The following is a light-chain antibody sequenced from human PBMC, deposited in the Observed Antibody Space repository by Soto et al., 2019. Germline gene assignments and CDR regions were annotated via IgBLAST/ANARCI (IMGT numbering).Light chain of an antibody. Sequence: DIQLTQSPSFLSASDGDRVTITCRASQGVSSFLAWYQQKPGKAPELLIYAASTLQSGVPSRFSGSGSGTEFTLTISGLQSEDFATYYCQQDYSYPGTFGQGTKVDIK. V-gene: IGKV1-9*01. CDR2: AAS. CDR1: QGVSSF. J-gene: IGKJ1*01. CDR3: QQDYSYPGT.